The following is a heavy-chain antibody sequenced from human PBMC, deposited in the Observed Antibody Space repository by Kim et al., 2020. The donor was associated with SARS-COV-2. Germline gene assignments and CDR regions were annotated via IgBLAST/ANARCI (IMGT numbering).Heavy chain of an antibody. CDR2: IYAGDSDS. J-gene: IGHJ4*02. CDR1: GYNFPNYW. D-gene: IGHD3-9*01. Sequence: GESLKISCKGSGYNFPNYWIGWVRQMPGKGLEWMGIIYAGDSDSRYSPSFQGQVTISADKSTTTAYLQWSRLKASDTAMYYCARSAGPPDYYFDYWGQGT. V-gene: IGHV5-51*01. CDR3: ARSAGPPDYYFDY.